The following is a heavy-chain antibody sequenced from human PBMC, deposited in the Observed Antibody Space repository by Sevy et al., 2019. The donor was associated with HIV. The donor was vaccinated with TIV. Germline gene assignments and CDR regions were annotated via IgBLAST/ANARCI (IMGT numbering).Heavy chain of an antibody. Sequence: GGSLRLSCAASGFTFSSYGMHWVRQAPGKGLEWVAVIGYDGSNKYYADSVKGRFTISRDKSKNTLYLQMNSLRAEDTAVYYCARDPGRGGWFDPWGQGTLVTVSS. V-gene: IGHV3-33*01. CDR1: GFTFSSYG. D-gene: IGHD3-16*01. J-gene: IGHJ5*02. CDR3: ARDPGRGGWFDP. CDR2: IGYDGSNK.